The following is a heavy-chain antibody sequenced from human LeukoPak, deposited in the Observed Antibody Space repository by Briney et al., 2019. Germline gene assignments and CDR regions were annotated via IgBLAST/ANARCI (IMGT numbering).Heavy chain of an antibody. V-gene: IGHV3-23*01. CDR1: GFTFSNFW. CDR3: GHSSSWYGYFQH. J-gene: IGHJ1*01. Sequence: GGSLRLSCVASGFTFSNFWMSWVRQAPGKGLEWVPAISGSGGSTYYADSVKGRFTISRDNSKNTLYLQMNSLRAEDTAVYYCGHSSSWYGYFQHWGQGTLVTVS. CDR2: ISGSGGST. D-gene: IGHD6-13*01.